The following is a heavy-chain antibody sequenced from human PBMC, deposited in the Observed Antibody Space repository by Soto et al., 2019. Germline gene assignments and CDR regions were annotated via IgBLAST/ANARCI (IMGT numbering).Heavy chain of an antibody. J-gene: IGHJ4*02. V-gene: IGHV3-30-3*01. Sequence: QVQLVESGGGVVQPGRSLRLSCAASGFTFSSYAMHWVRQAPGKGLEWVAVISDDGSNKYYADSVKGRFTISRDNSKNTLYLQMNSLRAEDTAVYYCASIALGSSGWYGIDYWGQGTLVTVSS. D-gene: IGHD6-19*01. CDR1: GFTFSSYA. CDR2: ISDDGSNK. CDR3: ASIALGSSGWYGIDY.